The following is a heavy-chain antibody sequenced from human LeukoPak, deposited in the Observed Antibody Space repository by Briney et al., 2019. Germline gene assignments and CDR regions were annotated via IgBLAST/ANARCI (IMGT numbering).Heavy chain of an antibody. Sequence: GGSPRLSCAASGITFENYAMHWVRQAPGKGLEWVSGINWNSRNIGYEDAVKGRFTISRDNAKNSLFLQMNSLKPEDTAMYFCAKANRGTYSGTFDIWGQGTMVTVSS. D-gene: IGHD1-26*01. J-gene: IGHJ3*02. CDR1: GITFENYA. V-gene: IGHV3-9*01. CDR2: INWNSRNI. CDR3: AKANRGTYSGTFDI.